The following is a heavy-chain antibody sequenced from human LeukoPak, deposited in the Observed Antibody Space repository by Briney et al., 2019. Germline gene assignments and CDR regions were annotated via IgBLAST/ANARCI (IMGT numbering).Heavy chain of an antibody. CDR1: GGSISGYH. V-gene: IGHV4-59*08. CDR2: IFYTGNT. Sequence: SETLSLTCTVTGGSISGYHWNWIRQSPGKGLEWISNIFYTGNTDYNPSLKSRVTISINTSKNEISLILRSVTAADTAVYYCARKTYCSGGRCYGENWFDPWGQGILVTASS. D-gene: IGHD2-15*01. CDR3: ARKTYCSGGRCYGENWFDP. J-gene: IGHJ5*02.